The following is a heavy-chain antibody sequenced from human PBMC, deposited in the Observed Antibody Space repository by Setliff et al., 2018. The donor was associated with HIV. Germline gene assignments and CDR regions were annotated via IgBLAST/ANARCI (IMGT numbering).Heavy chain of an antibody. CDR3: ARYKCINFACVGFDI. CDR2: IHYSGIT. V-gene: IGHV4-59*11. J-gene: IGHJ3*02. D-gene: IGHD3-9*01. Sequence: SETLSLTCTVSRDTINGHWWSWIRQPPGMGLEWTGSIHYSGITHYNPSLKSRLTMSVDTSKNQVSLKLTSVTAADTAVYYCARYKCINFACVGFDIWGQGTVVTVSS. CDR1: RDTINGHW.